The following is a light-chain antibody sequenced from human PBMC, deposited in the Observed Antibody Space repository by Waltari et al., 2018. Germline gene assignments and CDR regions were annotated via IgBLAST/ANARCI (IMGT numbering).Light chain of an antibody. CDR1: DIGNKS. V-gene: IGLV3-21*01. CDR3: QVWDSGDDQVV. J-gene: IGLJ2*01. CDR2: DNS. Sequence: SYVLAQPPSVSVAPGKTARITCGGDDIGNKSVHWYHQKSGQAPVLVINDNSDRPSGIPERFSGSNAGNTATLTISRVGVGDEADYYCQVWDSGDDQVVFGGGTKLTV.